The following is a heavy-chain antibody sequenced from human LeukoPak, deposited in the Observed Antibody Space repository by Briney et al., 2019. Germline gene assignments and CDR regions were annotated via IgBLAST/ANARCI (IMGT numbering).Heavy chain of an antibody. Sequence: GGSLRLSCAASGFTFSSYGMSWVRQAPGKGLEWVSAISGSGGSTYYADSVKGRFTISRDNSKNTLYLQMNSLRAEDTAVYYCAKEPVRYFDWLPNDFDYWGQGTLVTVSS. CDR3: AKEPVRYFDWLPNDFDY. V-gene: IGHV3-23*01. J-gene: IGHJ4*02. CDR1: GFTFSSYG. D-gene: IGHD3-9*01. CDR2: ISGSGGST.